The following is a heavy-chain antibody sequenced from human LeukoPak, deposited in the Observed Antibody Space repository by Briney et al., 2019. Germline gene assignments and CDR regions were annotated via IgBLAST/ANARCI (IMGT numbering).Heavy chain of an antibody. Sequence: SETLSLTCTVSGGSISSYYWSWIRQPPGKGLEWIGYIYYSGSTNYNPSLKSRVTISVDTSKNQFSLKLSSVTAADTAVYYCARFRLLWFGELSPFDCWGQGTLVTVSS. CDR2: IYYSGST. CDR1: GGSISSYY. CDR3: ARFRLLWFGELSPFDC. D-gene: IGHD3-10*01. J-gene: IGHJ4*02. V-gene: IGHV4-59*01.